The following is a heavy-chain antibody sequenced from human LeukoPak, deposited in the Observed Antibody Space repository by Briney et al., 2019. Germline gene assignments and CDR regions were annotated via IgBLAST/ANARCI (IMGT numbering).Heavy chain of an antibody. V-gene: IGHV1-69*13. J-gene: IGHJ4*02. Sequence: ASVKVSCKASGYTFTSYGISWVRQAPGQGLEWMGGIIPIFGTANYAQKFQGRVTITADESTSTAYMELSSLRSEDTAVYYCARELMSGYDYVGLFDYWGQGTLVTVSS. CDR1: GYTFTSYG. D-gene: IGHD5-12*01. CDR2: IIPIFGTA. CDR3: ARELMSGYDYVGLFDY.